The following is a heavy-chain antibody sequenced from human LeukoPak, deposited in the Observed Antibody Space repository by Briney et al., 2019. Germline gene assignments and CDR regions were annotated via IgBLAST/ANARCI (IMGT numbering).Heavy chain of an antibody. D-gene: IGHD6-19*01. J-gene: IGHJ3*02. CDR1: GYSISSGYY. CDR3: ARESRRYSSGWWTTGDAFDI. Sequence: SETLSLTCTVSGYSISSGYYWGWIRQPPGKGLEWIGTIYHSGSTYQKPSLKSRLTISVDTSKNQFSLKLSSVTAADTAVYYCARESRRYSSGWWTTGDAFDIWGQGTMVTVSS. CDR2: IYHSGST. V-gene: IGHV4-38-2*02.